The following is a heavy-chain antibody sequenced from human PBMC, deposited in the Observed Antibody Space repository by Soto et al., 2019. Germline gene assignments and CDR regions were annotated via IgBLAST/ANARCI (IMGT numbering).Heavy chain of an antibody. J-gene: IGHJ4*02. D-gene: IGHD1-26*01. V-gene: IGHV4-59*01. CDR2: IFYNGNT. Sequence: ETLSLTCSVSGGSISSFFWSWVRQPPGKGLEWIGYIFYNGNTNYNPSFEGRVTMSVDTSKNQFSLNLSSVTAADTAVYYCARDRGGSYSHFDYWGQGARVTVSS. CDR1: GGSISSFF. CDR3: ARDRGGSYSHFDY.